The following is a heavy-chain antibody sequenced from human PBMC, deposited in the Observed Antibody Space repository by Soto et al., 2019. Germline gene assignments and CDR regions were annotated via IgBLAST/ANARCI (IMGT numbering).Heavy chain of an antibody. V-gene: IGHV3-11*01. D-gene: IGHD3-22*01. Sequence: PGGSLRLSCAASGFTFSDYYMNWIRQAPGKGLEWVSYISTSGSTIYYADSVKGRFTISRDNAKNSLYLQMNSLRAEDTAVYYCAREPAYDTSGYSDYWGQGTLVTVSS. CDR1: GFTFSDYY. J-gene: IGHJ4*02. CDR3: AREPAYDTSGYSDY. CDR2: ISTSGSTI.